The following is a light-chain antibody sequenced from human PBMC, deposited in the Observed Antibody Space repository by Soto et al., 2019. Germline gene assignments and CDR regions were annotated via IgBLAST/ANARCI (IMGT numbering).Light chain of an antibody. CDR3: QQYYHWPRT. Sequence: EVVLTQSPATLSVSPGERVTLSFRASQSVGSNLAWFQQKPGQAPRLLMYAASTRPTSIAARFSGSGSGTDFILTITSLQSEDSGVFYCQQYYHWPRTFGQGTKVVIK. CDR2: AAS. V-gene: IGKV3-15*01. CDR1: QSVGSN. J-gene: IGKJ1*01.